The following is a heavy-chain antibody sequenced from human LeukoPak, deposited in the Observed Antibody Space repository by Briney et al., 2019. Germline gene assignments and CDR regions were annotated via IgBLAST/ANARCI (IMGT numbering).Heavy chain of an antibody. J-gene: IGHJ5*02. Sequence: ASVKVSCKASGGTFSSYAISWVRQAPGQGLEWMGRIIPILGIANYAQKFQGRVTITADKSASTAYMELSSLRSEDTAVYYCATLAHLPLGRRVVPAAMGWFDPWGQGTLVTVSS. CDR2: IIPILGIA. D-gene: IGHD2-2*01. V-gene: IGHV1-69*04. CDR1: GGTFSSYA. CDR3: ATLAHLPLGRRVVPAAMGWFDP.